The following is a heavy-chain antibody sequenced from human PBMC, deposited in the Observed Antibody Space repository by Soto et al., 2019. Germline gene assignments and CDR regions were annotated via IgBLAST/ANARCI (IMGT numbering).Heavy chain of an antibody. CDR1: GYKFPSHW. Sequence: PGESLKISWKASGYKFPSHWIAWVRQMPGKGMEWMGIIYPGDSDTRYSPSFEGQVTISADKSISTAYLQWSSLKASDTAMYYCARGIYYSSTAVSMAXWGQGTQVTVSX. D-gene: IGHD1-26*01. CDR2: IYPGDSDT. V-gene: IGHV5-51*01. J-gene: IGHJ4*02. CDR3: ARGIYYSSTAVSMAX.